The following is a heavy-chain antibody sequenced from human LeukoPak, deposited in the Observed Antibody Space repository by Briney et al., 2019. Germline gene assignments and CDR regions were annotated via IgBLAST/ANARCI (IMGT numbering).Heavy chain of an antibody. Sequence: PSETLSLTCAVYGGSFSGYYWSWIRQPPGKGLEWIGEINHSGSTNYNPSLKSRVTISVDTSKNQFSLKLSSVTAAGTAVYYCARGRNWGSLLNWGQGTLVTVSS. D-gene: IGHD7-27*01. J-gene: IGHJ4*02. CDR1: GGSFSGYY. CDR3: ARGRNWGSLLN. V-gene: IGHV4-34*01. CDR2: INHSGST.